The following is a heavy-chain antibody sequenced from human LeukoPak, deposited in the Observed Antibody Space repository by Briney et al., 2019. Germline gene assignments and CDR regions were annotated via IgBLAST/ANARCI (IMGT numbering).Heavy chain of an antibody. D-gene: IGHD6-6*01. V-gene: IGHV3-74*01. CDR1: GFSFSYYW. Sequence: GGSLRLSCAASGFSFSYYWMSWVHQAPGKGLVWVSRIHGDGSGTNYADSVKGRFTISRDNAKNMVYLQMNSLRAEDTGVYYCARSIGGDDSWGQGTLVTVSS. CDR2: IHGDGSGT. CDR3: ARSIGGDDS. J-gene: IGHJ5*01.